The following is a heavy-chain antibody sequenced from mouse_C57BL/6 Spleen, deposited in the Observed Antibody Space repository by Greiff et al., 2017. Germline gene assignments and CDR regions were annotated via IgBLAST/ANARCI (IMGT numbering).Heavy chain of an antibody. J-gene: IGHJ2*01. Sequence: QVQLKQSGAELARPGASVKLSCKASGYTFTSYGISWVKQRTGQGLEWIGEIYPRSGNTYYNEKFKGKATLTADKSSSTAYMELRSLTSEDSAVYFCARSGNYGVDYWGQGTTLTVSS. CDR1: GYTFTSYG. CDR2: IYPRSGNT. V-gene: IGHV1-81*01. CDR3: ARSGNYGVDY. D-gene: IGHD1-1*02.